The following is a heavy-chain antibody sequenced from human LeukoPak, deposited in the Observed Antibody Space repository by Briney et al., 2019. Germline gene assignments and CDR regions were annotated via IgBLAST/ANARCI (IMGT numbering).Heavy chain of an antibody. D-gene: IGHD3-16*01. Sequence: SETLSLTCTVSGGSISSYYWSWIRQPAGKGLEWIGRIYTSGSTNYNPSLKSRVTMSVDTSKNQFSLKLSSVTAADTAVYYCARDLGMAPPSYYYYYMDVWGKGTTVTVSS. V-gene: IGHV4-4*07. CDR1: GGSISSYY. J-gene: IGHJ6*03. CDR3: ARDLGMAPPSYYYYYMDV. CDR2: IYTSGST.